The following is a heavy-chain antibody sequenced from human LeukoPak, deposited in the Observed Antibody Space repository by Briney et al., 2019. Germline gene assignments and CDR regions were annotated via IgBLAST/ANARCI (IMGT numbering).Heavy chain of an antibody. CDR1: GFTVSSNY. J-gene: IGHJ5*02. CDR3: ARGARDTAMLNDP. CDR2: IYSGGST. V-gene: IGHV3-53*01. D-gene: IGHD5-18*01. Sequence: GGSLRLSCAASGFTVSSNYMSWVRQAPGKGLEWVSVIYSGGSTYYADSVKGRFTISRDNSKNTLYLQMNSLRAEDTAVYYCARGARDTAMLNDPWGQGTLVTVSS.